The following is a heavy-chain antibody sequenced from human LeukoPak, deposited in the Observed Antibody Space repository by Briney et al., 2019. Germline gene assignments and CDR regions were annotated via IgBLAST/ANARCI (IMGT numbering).Heavy chain of an antibody. CDR3: AKVPNYYDSSGYYYINWFDP. D-gene: IGHD3-22*01. Sequence: GGSLRLSCVGSGFTFSSTVMSWVRQAPGKGLEWVSGISSNSGHTDYTDPMRGRFTVSRDNSKNTLYLQMNSLRAEDTAVYYCAKVPNYYDSSGYYYINWFDPWGQGTLVTVSS. J-gene: IGHJ5*02. CDR1: GFTFSSTV. CDR2: ISSNSGHT. V-gene: IGHV3-23*01.